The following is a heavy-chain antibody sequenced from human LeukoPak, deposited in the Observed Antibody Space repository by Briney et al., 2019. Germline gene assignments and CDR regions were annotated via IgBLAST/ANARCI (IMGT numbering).Heavy chain of an antibody. Sequence: RGSLRLSSAVSRLSPNNYAMSGVRQAPGKGLEWVAAIGRSGDTTSYADTVKGRFTISRDNSKNPLYLQMSSLRVDDTAIYYCARGSHVQHDYWGQGALGTVSP. J-gene: IGHJ6*01. D-gene: IGHD4/OR15-4a*01. CDR3: ARGSHVQHDY. CDR2: IGRSGDTT. CDR1: RLSPNNYA. V-gene: IGHV3-23*01.